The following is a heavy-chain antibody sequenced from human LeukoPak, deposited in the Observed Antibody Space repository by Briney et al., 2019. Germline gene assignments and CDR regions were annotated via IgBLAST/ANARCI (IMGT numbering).Heavy chain of an antibody. V-gene: IGHV3-7*01. D-gene: IGHD2-15*01. CDR3: ARARCSGGSCYVDYYMDV. CDR2: IKQDGSEE. J-gene: IGHJ6*03. CDR1: GFTFSNYR. Sequence: HPGGSLRLSCAPSGFTFSNYRMSWVRRAPGKGLEWVSNIKQDGSEEYYVDSVKGRFTISRDKAKNSLYLQMNSLRAEDTAVYYCARARCSGGSCYVDYYMDVWGKGTTVTVSS.